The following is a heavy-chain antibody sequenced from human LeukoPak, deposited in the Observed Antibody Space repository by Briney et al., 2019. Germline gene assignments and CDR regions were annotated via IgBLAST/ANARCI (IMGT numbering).Heavy chain of an antibody. Sequence: GGSLRLSCAASGSTFSSYWMSWVRQAPGKGLEWVANVKQDGSEKYYVDSVKGRFTISRDNAKNSLYLQMNSLRAEDTAVYYCARVHRVEYSSSWARRYYYYYYMDVWGKGTTVTVSS. CDR1: GSTFSSYW. CDR2: VKQDGSEK. D-gene: IGHD6-13*01. V-gene: IGHV3-7*01. CDR3: ARVHRVEYSSSWARRYYYYYYMDV. J-gene: IGHJ6*03.